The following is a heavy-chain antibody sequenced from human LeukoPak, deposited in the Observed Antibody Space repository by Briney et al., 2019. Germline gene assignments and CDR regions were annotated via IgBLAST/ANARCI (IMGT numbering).Heavy chain of an antibody. CDR1: GFTVSANY. CDR2: MYSRGDT. D-gene: IGHD6-13*01. Sequence: GGSLRLSCAASGFTVSANYMSWVRQAPGRGLEWVSVMYSRGDTYYADSVKGRFTFSRDISKNTLYLQMNGLRTEDTAMYYCARDAPQVPAAGVLASWGQGTLVTVSS. V-gene: IGHV3-53*01. J-gene: IGHJ5*02. CDR3: ARDAPQVPAAGVLAS.